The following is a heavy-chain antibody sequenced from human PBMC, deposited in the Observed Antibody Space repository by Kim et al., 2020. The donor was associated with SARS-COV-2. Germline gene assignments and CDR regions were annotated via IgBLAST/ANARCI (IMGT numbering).Heavy chain of an antibody. D-gene: IGHD4-17*01. CDR3: ARLHGDYSELSADY. Sequence: TPSLKSRVTISVDTSKNQFSLKLSSVTAADTAVYYCARLHGDYSELSADYWGQGTLVTVSS. J-gene: IGHJ4*02. V-gene: IGHV4-59*08.